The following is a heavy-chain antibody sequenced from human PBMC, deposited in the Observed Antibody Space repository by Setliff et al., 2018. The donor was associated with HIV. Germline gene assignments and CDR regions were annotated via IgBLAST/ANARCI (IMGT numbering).Heavy chain of an antibody. V-gene: IGHV7-4-1*02. J-gene: IGHJ6*03. D-gene: IGHD6-19*01. Sequence: ASVKVSCKASGYTFTSYAMNWVRQAPGQGLEWMGWINTNTGNPTYAQGFTGRFVFSLDTSVSTAYLQISSLKAEDTAVYYCARHSGSSGWYFSDGYYYYMDVWGKGTTVTVS. CDR2: INTNTGNP. CDR1: GYTFTSYA. CDR3: ARHSGSSGWYFSDGYYYYMDV.